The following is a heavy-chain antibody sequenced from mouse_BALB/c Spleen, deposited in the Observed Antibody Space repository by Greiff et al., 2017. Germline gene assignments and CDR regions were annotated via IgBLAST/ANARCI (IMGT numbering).Heavy chain of an antibody. J-gene: IGHJ2*01. CDR1: GFSLTSYD. CDR2: IWTGGGT. V-gene: IGHV2-9-2*01. CDR3: VRDRELSFDY. D-gene: IGHD3-1*01. Sequence: VQLQQSGPGLVAPSQSLSITCTVSGFSLTSYDISWIRQPPGKGLEWLGVIWTGGGTNYNSAFMSRLSISKDNSKSQVFLKMNSLQTDDTAIYYCVRDRELSFDYWGQGTTLTVSS.